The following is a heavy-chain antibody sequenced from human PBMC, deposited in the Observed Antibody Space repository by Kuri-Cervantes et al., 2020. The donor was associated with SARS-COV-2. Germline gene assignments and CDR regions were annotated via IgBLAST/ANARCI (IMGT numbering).Heavy chain of an antibody. V-gene: IGHV4-59*01. Sequence: GSLRLSCTVSGCSISSYYWSWIRQPPGKGLEWIGYIYYSGSTDYNPAIKSRVTITVDTSKNQFSLKLSSVTAADTAVYYCARVVVWSGYYFDYWGQGTLVTVSS. D-gene: IGHD3-3*01. CDR1: GCSISSYY. CDR2: IYYSGST. J-gene: IGHJ4*02. CDR3: ARVVVWSGYYFDY.